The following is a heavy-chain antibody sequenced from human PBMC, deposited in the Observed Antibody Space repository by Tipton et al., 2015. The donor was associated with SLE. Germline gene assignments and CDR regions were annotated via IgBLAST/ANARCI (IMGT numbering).Heavy chain of an antibody. V-gene: IGHV4-38-2*01. CDR1: GYSITSGFY. CDR2: IYHSGYT. CDR3: ARGEREVDY. J-gene: IGHJ4*02. Sequence: TLPLTCAVSGYSITSGFYWGWIRQPPGKGLEWIASIYHSGYTYYNPSLKSRVTISVDTSKNQFSLKLHSVTAADTAVYYCARGEREVDYWGQGTLVTVSS. D-gene: IGHD3-16*01.